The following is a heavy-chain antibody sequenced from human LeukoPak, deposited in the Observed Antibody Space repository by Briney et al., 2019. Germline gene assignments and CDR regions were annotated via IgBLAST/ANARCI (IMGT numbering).Heavy chain of an antibody. Sequence: HPGGSLRLSCVASGFPFSSHAMSWVRQPPGKGLEWVSAISNGKTYYADSVRGRFTISRDDSKNTVSLQMNSLRDEDTALYYCVREAGYCASVCLKSNWFDPWGQGTLVTVSS. J-gene: IGHJ5*02. CDR3: VREAGYCASVCLKSNWFDP. D-gene: IGHD2-21*02. V-gene: IGHV3-23*01. CDR2: ISNGKT. CDR1: GFPFSSHA.